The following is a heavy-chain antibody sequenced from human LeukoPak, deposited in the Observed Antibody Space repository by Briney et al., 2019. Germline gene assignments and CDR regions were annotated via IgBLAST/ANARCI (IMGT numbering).Heavy chain of an antibody. D-gene: IGHD6-13*01. Sequence: SETLSLTCTVSGGSISSYYWSWIRQPPGEGLEWIGYMYYSGSTNYHPSLKSRVTMSVDTSKNQFSLKLSSVTAADTAVYYCARLSFLSESGYSSSWSYYYYYYMDVWGKGTTVTVSS. V-gene: IGHV4-59*01. J-gene: IGHJ6*03. CDR2: MYYSGST. CDR3: ARLSFLSESGYSSSWSYYYYYYMDV. CDR1: GGSISSYY.